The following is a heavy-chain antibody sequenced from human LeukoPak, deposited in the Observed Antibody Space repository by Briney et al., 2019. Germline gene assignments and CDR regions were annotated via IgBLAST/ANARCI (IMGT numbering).Heavy chain of an antibody. Sequence: GESLKISCKGSGYSFTSYWIGWVREMPGKGLEWMGIIYPGDSDTRYSPSFQGQVTISADKSISTAYLQWSSLKASDTAMYYCARRPSSSGWLHAFDIWGQGTMVTVSS. CDR2: IYPGDSDT. CDR3: ARRPSSSGWLHAFDI. V-gene: IGHV5-51*01. CDR1: GYSFTSYW. J-gene: IGHJ3*02. D-gene: IGHD6-19*01.